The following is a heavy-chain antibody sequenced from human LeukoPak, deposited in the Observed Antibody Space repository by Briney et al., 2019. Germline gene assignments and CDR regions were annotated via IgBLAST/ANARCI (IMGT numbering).Heavy chain of an antibody. J-gene: IGHJ3*02. CDR2: ISSSSSYI. CDR1: GFTFSSYS. Sequence: KPGGSLRLSCAASGFTFSSYSMNWVRQAPGKGLEWVSSISSSSSYIYYADSVKGRFTISRDNAKNSLYLQMNSLRAEDTAVYYCASMYYYDSSGYSYDAFDIWGQGTMATVSS. CDR3: ASMYYYDSSGYSYDAFDI. V-gene: IGHV3-21*01. D-gene: IGHD3-22*01.